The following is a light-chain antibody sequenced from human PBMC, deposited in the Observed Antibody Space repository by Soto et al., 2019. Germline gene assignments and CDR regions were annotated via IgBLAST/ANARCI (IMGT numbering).Light chain of an antibody. CDR1: LSVASNY. J-gene: IGKJ2*01. Sequence: EIVLTQSPGTLPLSPGERATLSCRASLSVASNYVAWYQQKPGQAPRLLIYAASGRATGIPDRFSGSGSGTDFTLTISRLEHEDFATYYCQQLNSYPNTFGQGTKLEIK. CDR3: QQLNSYPNT. V-gene: IGKV3-20*01. CDR2: AAS.